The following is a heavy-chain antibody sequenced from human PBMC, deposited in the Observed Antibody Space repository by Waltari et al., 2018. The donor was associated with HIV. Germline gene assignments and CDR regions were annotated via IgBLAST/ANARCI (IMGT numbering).Heavy chain of an antibody. J-gene: IGHJ6*02. D-gene: IGHD2-2*02. CDR3: ASPSIRAGMDV. CDR1: GFTFSNFW. Sequence: EVQLVESGGGLVQPGGSLRLSCAASGFTFSNFWMSWVRQAPGKGRGWLANIKQEGSEKYYGDSVRGRFTISRDNAKNSLYLQMNSLRAEDTAVYYCASPSIRAGMDVWGQGTTVTVSS. V-gene: IGHV3-7*01. CDR2: IKQEGSEK.